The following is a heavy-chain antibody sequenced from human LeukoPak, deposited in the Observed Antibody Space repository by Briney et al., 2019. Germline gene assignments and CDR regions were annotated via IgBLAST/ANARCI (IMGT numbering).Heavy chain of an antibody. J-gene: IGHJ3*02. CDR3: AKDQRSGEYNYGWGPFDI. CDR1: GFTFNNCA. CDR2: ISSSAGSA. Sequence: PGGSLRLSCEVSGFTFNNCAMNWVRQAPGQGLEWVSSISSSAGSAVYGDSVKGRFTISRVNAENTLYLQMNSLRADDTAIYYCAKDQRSGEYNYGWGPFDIWGQGTMVTVSS. D-gene: IGHD5-18*01. V-gene: IGHV3-23*01.